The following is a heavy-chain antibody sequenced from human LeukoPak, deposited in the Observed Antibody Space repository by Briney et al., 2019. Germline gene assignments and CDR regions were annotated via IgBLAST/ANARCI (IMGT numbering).Heavy chain of an antibody. D-gene: IGHD4/OR15-4a*01. CDR3: VRIPNSANFPNWFDP. CDR1: GFTFSTYT. Sequence: GGSLRLSCAASGFTFSTYTMNWVRQAPGKGLEWVSSISSSSYIYYADSMKGRLTISRDNAKNSLYLQMNSLRAEDTAVYYCVRIPNSANFPNWFDPWGQGTLVTVSS. J-gene: IGHJ5*02. V-gene: IGHV3-21*01. CDR2: ISSSSYI.